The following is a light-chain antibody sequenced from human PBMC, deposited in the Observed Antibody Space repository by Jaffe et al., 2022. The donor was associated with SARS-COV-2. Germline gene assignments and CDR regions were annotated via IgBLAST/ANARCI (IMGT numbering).Light chain of an antibody. CDR1: QSLVFSNGNTY. CDR3: MQGTHWPPIT. Sequence: DVVLTQSPLSLPVTLGQPASISCRSSQSLVFSNGNTYLSWFQQRPGQSPRRLMYKVSNRDSGVPDRFSGSGSGTDFTLKISRVEAEDVGVYYCMQGTHWPPITFGQGTRLEIK. CDR2: KVS. V-gene: IGKV2-30*01. J-gene: IGKJ5*01.